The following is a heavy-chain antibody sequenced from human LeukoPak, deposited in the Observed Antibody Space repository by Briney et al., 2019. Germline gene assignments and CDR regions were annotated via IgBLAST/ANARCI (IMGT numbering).Heavy chain of an antibody. Sequence: SETLSLTCTVSGGSISSYYWSWIRQPAGKGLEWIGRIYTSGSTNYNPSLKSRVTMSVDTSKNQFSLKLSSVTAADTAVYYCARNTLEWPQYYFDYWGQGTLVTVSS. J-gene: IGHJ4*02. CDR2: IYTSGST. CDR3: ARNTLEWPQYYFDY. CDR1: GGSISSYY. D-gene: IGHD3-3*01. V-gene: IGHV4-4*07.